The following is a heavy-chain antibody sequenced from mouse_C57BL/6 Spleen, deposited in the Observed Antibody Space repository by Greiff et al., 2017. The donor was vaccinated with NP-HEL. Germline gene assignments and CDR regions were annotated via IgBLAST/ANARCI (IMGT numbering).Heavy chain of an antibody. CDR2: INPNYGTT. V-gene: IGHV1-39*01. Sequence: EVQLHQSGPELVKPGASVKISCKASGYSFTDYNMNWVKQSNGKSLEWIGVINPNYGTTSYNQKFKGKATLTVDQSSSTAYMQLNSLTSEDSAVYYCASYDYERKYAMDDWGQGTSVTVSS. CDR3: ASYDYERKYAMDD. CDR1: GYSFTDYN. D-gene: IGHD2-4*01. J-gene: IGHJ4*01.